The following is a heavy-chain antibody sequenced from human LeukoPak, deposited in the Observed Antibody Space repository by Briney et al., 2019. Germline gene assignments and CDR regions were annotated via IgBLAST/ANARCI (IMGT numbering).Heavy chain of an antibody. V-gene: IGHV3-30*18. D-gene: IGHD5-12*01. Sequence: GGSLRLSCAASGFTFSNYGMHWVRQAPGKGLEWVAVISYDGPNKYYADSVKGRFTISRDNSKNTLYLQMKSLRAEDTAVYYCAKGGGYEAQYYYYYLDVWGKGTTVTISS. CDR3: AKGGGYEAQYYYYYLDV. CDR2: ISYDGPNK. CDR1: GFTFSNYG. J-gene: IGHJ6*03.